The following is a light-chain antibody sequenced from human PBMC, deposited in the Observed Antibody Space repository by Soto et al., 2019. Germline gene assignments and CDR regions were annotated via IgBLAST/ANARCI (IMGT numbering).Light chain of an antibody. CDR2: GTS. J-gene: IGKJ1*01. V-gene: IGKV3-20*01. CDR3: QHYSRTLPWT. CDR1: QTVGTNF. Sequence: EIVLTQSPGTLSLSPGETATLSCRASQTVGTNFLAWYQQKPGQAPRLLMFGTSNRATDIPDRFGDSGSGTDFTLTISRLEPEDVAVYYCQHYSRTLPWTFGQGTKVEIK.